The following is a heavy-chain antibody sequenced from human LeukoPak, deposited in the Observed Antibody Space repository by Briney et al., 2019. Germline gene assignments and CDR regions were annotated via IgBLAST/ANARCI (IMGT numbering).Heavy chain of an antibody. J-gene: IGHJ4*02. CDR2: IYTSGST. CDR3: ARDPSTYYYEGGYFDY. CDR1: GGSISSGGYY. Sequence: SQTLSLTCTVSGGSISSGGYYWSWIRQPAGKGLEWIGRIYTSGSTNYNPSLKSRVTMSVDTSKNQFSLKLSSVTAADTAVYYCARDPSTYYYEGGYFDYWGQGTLVTVSS. D-gene: IGHD3-22*01. V-gene: IGHV4-61*02.